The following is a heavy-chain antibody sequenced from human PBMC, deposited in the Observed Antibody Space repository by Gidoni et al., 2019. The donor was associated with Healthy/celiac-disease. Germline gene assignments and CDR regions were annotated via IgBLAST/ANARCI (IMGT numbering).Heavy chain of an antibody. J-gene: IGHJ3*02. Sequence: QLQLQESGPGLVKPSETLSLTCTVSGCSISSSSYYWGWIRQPPGKGLEWIGSIYYSGSTYYNPSLKSRVTISVDTSKNQFSLKLSSVTAADTAVYYCARRYGDYVSAFDIWGQGTMVTVSS. V-gene: IGHV4-39*01. CDR1: GCSISSSSYY. CDR3: ARRYGDYVSAFDI. CDR2: IYYSGST. D-gene: IGHD4-17*01.